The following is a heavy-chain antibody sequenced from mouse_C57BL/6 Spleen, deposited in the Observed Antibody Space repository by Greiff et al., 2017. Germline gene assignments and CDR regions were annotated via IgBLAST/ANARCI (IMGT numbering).Heavy chain of an antibody. Sequence: EVQLQQSGAELVRPGASVKLSCTASGFNIKDDYMHWVKQRPEQGLEWIGWIDPENGDTEYASKFQGKATITADTSSNTAYLQLSSLTSEDTAVYYCTTSQPRGFAYWGQGTLVTVSA. V-gene: IGHV14-4*01. CDR1: GFNIKDDY. CDR2: IDPENGDT. CDR3: TTSQPRGFAY. J-gene: IGHJ3*01. D-gene: IGHD6-1*01.